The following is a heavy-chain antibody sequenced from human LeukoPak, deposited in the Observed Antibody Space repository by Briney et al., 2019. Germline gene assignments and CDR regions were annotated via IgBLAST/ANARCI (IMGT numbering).Heavy chain of an antibody. CDR3: ARDATNDPYSGCDYVHAWGYYYGMDV. CDR1: GGTFSSYA. D-gene: IGHD5-12*01. Sequence: SVKVSCKASGGTFSSYAISWVRQAPGQGLEWMGRIIPILGIANYAQKFQGRVTITADKSTSTAYMELSSLRSEDTAVYYRARDATNDPYSGCDYVHAWGYYYGMDVWGQGTTVTVSS. CDR2: IIPILGIA. J-gene: IGHJ6*02. V-gene: IGHV1-69*04.